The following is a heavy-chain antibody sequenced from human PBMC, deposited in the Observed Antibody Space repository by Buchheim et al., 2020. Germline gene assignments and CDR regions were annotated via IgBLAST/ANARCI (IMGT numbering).Heavy chain of an antibody. Sequence: QVQLVESGGGVVQPGRSLGLSCTASGFTLSSFAMSWVRQAPGKGLEWVAIIWYDGSNKYYTESVKGRFTVSRDNSKNTLYLPMSSLRADDTAVYYCARVMDRAAYGMDVWGQGTT. CDR2: IWYDGSNK. V-gene: IGHV3-33*01. D-gene: IGHD5-18*01. J-gene: IGHJ6*02. CDR3: ARVMDRAAYGMDV. CDR1: GFTLSSFA.